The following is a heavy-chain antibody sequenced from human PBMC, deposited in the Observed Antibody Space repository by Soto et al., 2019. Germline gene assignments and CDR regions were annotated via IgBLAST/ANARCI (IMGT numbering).Heavy chain of an antibody. V-gene: IGHV1-69*13. CDR2: MIPIFGTA. CDR1: GGTFSSYA. J-gene: IGHJ4*02. Sequence: SVKVSCKASGGTFSSYAISWVRQAPGQGLEWMGGMIPIFGTANYAQKFQGRVTITADESTSTAYMELSSLRSEDPAVYYCASTRRTRHVHFDYWGQGTLVSVSS. D-gene: IGHD2-8*01. CDR3: ASTRRTRHVHFDY.